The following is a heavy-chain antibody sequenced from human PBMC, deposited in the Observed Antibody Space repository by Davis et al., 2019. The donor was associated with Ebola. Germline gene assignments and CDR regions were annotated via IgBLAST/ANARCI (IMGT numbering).Heavy chain of an antibody. CDR2: MNPNSGNT. Sequence: ASVQVSCKASGYTFTNFGITWVRQAPGQGLEWMGWMNPNSGNTGYAQKFQGRVTITRNTSISTAYMELSSLRSEDTAVYYCARQGYCNSTSCNNWFDPWGQGTLVTVSS. J-gene: IGHJ5*02. CDR3: ARQGYCNSTSCNNWFDP. V-gene: IGHV1-8*03. CDR1: GYTFTNFG. D-gene: IGHD2-2*01.